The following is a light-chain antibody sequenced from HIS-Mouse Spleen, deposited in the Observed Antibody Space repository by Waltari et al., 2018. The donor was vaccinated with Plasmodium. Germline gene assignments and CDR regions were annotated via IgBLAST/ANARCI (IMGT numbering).Light chain of an antibody. J-gene: IGKJ2*01. CDR2: KAS. CDR3: QQYNSYYT. CDR1: QSISSW. Sequence: LPMTPSPSPLSASVADRVPITCLPSQSISSWLAWYQQKPGKAPNLLIYKASSLESGVPSRFSGSGSGTAFTLTISSLQPDDFATYYCQQYNSYYTFGQGTKLEIK. V-gene: IGKV1-5*03.